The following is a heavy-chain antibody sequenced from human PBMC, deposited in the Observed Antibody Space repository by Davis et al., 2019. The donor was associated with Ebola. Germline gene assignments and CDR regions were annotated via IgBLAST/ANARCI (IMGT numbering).Heavy chain of an antibody. Sequence: GESLKISCAASGFTFSSYGMHWVRQAPGKGLEWVAVIWYDGSNKYYADSVKGRLTISRDNSKNTLYLQMNSLRAEDTAVYYCARDDWGYCSGGSCLFDYWGQGTLVTVSS. CDR2: IWYDGSNK. D-gene: IGHD2-15*01. CDR3: ARDDWGYCSGGSCLFDY. V-gene: IGHV3-33*01. J-gene: IGHJ4*02. CDR1: GFTFSSYG.